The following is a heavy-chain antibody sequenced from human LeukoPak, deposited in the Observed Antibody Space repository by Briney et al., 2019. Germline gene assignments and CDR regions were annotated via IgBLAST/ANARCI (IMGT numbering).Heavy chain of an antibody. CDR2: ISAYNGNT. J-gene: IGHJ4*02. D-gene: IGHD6-19*01. V-gene: IGHV1-18*01. CDR1: GYTFSSYG. Sequence: ASVKVSCKASGYTFSSYGISWVRQAPGQGLEWMGWISAYNGNTNYAQNLQGRVTMTTDTSTSTAYMELRSLRSDDTAVCYCARDLKRGYSSGRYSWGTGSSNDYWGQGTLVTVSS. CDR3: ARDLKRGYSSGRYSWGTGSSNDY.